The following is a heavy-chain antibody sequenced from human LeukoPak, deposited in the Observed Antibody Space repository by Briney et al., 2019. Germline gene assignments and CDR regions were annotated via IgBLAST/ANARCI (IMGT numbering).Heavy chain of an antibody. CDR2: IYTSGTT. CDR1: GGSISGYY. D-gene: IGHD3-22*01. CDR3: AREGSSAYAWFDP. Sequence: SETPSLTCTVSGGSISGYYWSWIRQPAGKGLEWIGRIYTSGTTNYNPSLKSRVTMSIDTSKNQFSLKLSSVTAADTAVYYCAREGSSAYAWFDPWGQGTLVTVSS. J-gene: IGHJ5*02. V-gene: IGHV4-4*07.